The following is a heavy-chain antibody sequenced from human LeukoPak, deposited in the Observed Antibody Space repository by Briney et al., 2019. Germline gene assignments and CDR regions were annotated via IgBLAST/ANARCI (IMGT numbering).Heavy chain of an antibody. V-gene: IGHV3-74*01. Sequence: GGSLRLSCAASGFAFSSYWMHWVRQAPGKGLVWVSRINSDGSSTTYADSVQDRFTISRDNAKNTLYLQMNSLRADDTAVYYCARSVYSYYANWFDPWGQGTLATVSS. CDR2: INSDGSST. D-gene: IGHD4-11*01. CDR1: GFAFSSYW. CDR3: ARSVYSYYANWFDP. J-gene: IGHJ5*02.